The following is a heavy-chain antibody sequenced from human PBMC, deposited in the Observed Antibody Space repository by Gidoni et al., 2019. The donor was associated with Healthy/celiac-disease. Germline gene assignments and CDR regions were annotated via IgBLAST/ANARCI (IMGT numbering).Heavy chain of an antibody. CDR3: AKSAASVVVPAAADY. Sequence: QVQLVESGGGVVQPGRSLRRYCAASGFTFSSYGMHWVRQAPGKGLGWVAVISYDGSNKSYADSVKGRFTIFRDNSKNTLYLQMNSLRAEDTAVYYCAKSAASVVVPAAADYWGQGTLVTVSS. J-gene: IGHJ4*02. CDR1: GFTFSSYG. V-gene: IGHV3-30*18. CDR2: ISYDGSNK. D-gene: IGHD2-2*01.